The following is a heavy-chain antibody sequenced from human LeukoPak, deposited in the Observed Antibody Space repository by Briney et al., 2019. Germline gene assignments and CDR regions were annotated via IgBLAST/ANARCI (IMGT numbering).Heavy chain of an antibody. Sequence: GGSLRLSCTASGFTFGDDALSWVRQAPGKGLEWVGFIRNKAYGGTTEYAASVKGRFTISRDDSKSIAYLQMNSLKTEDTAVYYCTRGEGIFPWWGQGTLVTVSS. D-gene: IGHD2-15*01. CDR1: GFTFGDDA. CDR2: IRNKAYGGTT. V-gene: IGHV3-49*04. J-gene: IGHJ4*02. CDR3: TRGEGIFPW.